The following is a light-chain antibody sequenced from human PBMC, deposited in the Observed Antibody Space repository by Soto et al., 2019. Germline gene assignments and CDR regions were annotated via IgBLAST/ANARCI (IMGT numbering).Light chain of an antibody. J-gene: IGKJ5*01. CDR3: QLYGSSIT. Sequence: EVVLTQSPGTLSLSRWERATLASRASQSISSSFLAWLQKKPGQAPRLLIYGAFGRATGIPDRFSGSGSGTDFTLTINRLEPEDFAVYCCQLYGSSITFGQGTRLEI. CDR1: QSISSSF. CDR2: GAF. V-gene: IGKV3-20*01.